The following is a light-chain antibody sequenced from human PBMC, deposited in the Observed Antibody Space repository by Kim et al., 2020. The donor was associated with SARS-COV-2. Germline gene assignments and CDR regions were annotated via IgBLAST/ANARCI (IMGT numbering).Light chain of an antibody. CDR3: QKYNSAPWT. CDR1: QGISAH. V-gene: IGKV1-27*01. J-gene: IGKJ1*01. Sequence: AAVGDGVTMTCRASQGISAHLAWYHQKPGKVPKLLIYAASALQSGVPSRFRGSGSGTDFTLTISSLQPDDFGTYYCQKYNSAPWTFGQGTKVDIK. CDR2: AAS.